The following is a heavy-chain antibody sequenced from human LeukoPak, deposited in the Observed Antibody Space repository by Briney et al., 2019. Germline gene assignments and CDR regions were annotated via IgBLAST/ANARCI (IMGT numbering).Heavy chain of an antibody. Sequence: GGSLRLSCEASGYSFSNHEMSWVRQAPGKGLEWLSYINSGGTTKYYADSVKGRFTISRDNAKNSLYLQMNSLRADDTAVYYCARDRPRSDSYYVFDYWGQGNLVTVSS. D-gene: IGHD3-10*01. CDR3: ARDRPRSDSYYVFDY. CDR1: GYSFSNHE. J-gene: IGHJ4*02. CDR2: INSGGTTK. V-gene: IGHV3-48*03.